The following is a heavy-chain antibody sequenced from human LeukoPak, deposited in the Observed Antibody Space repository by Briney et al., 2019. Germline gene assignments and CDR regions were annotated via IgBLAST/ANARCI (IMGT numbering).Heavy chain of an antibody. CDR1: GYTLTELS. Sequence: GASVKVSCKVSGYTLTELSMHWVRQAPGKGLEWMGGFDPEDGETIYAQKFQGRVTMTEDTSTDTAYMELSSLRSEDTAVYYCARVQAYGGNSGYYYYMDVWGKGTTVTISS. V-gene: IGHV1-24*01. CDR2: FDPEDGET. CDR3: ARVQAYGGNSGYYYYMDV. D-gene: IGHD4-23*01. J-gene: IGHJ6*03.